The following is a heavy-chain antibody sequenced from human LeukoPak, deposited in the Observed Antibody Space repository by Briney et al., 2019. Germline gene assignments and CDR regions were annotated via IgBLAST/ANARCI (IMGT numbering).Heavy chain of an antibody. V-gene: IGHV3-23*01. D-gene: IGHD4-17*01. CDR3: AKGPNYGDYEPHFDC. Sequence: SGGSLRLSCAASGFTFSSYAMSWVRQAPGKRLEWVSAISGSGGSTYYADSVKGRFTISRDNSKNTLYLQMNSLRAEDTAVYYCAKGPNYGDYEPHFDCWGQGTLVTVSS. CDR1: GFTFSSYA. CDR2: ISGSGGST. J-gene: IGHJ4*02.